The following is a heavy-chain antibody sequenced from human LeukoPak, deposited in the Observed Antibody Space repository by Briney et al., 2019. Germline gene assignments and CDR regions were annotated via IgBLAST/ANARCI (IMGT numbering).Heavy chain of an antibody. CDR1: GYTFAGYY. CDR2: INPNSGGT. CDR3: AREGVDWNHSVYYFDY. J-gene: IGHJ4*02. Sequence: ASVKVSCKASGYTFAGYYMHWVRQAPGQGLEWMGWINPNSGGTNYAQKFQGRVTMTRDTSISTAYMELSRLRSDDTAVYYCAREGVDWNHSVYYFDYWGQGTLVTVSS. D-gene: IGHD1-1*01. V-gene: IGHV1-2*02.